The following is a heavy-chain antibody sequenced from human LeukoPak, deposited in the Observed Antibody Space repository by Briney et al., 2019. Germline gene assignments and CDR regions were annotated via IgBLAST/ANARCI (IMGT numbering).Heavy chain of an antibody. J-gene: IGHJ4*02. Sequence: GESLKISCNGSGYSFTSYWIGWVRPMPGKGLEWMGIIYPGDSDTRYSPSFQGQVTISADKSISPAYLQWSSLKASDTAMYYCASGALVNSIWHQINWGQGTLVTVSS. CDR1: GYSFTSYW. V-gene: IGHV5-51*01. CDR2: IYPGDSDT. CDR3: ASGALVNSIWHQIN. D-gene: IGHD6-13*01.